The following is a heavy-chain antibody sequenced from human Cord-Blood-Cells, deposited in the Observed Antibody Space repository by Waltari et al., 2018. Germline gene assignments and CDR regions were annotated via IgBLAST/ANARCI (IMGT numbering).Heavy chain of an antibody. CDR3: ASFDWSDY. V-gene: IGHV4-34*01. J-gene: IGHJ4*02. CDR1: GGSFSGYH. Sequence: QVQLQQWGAGLLKPSEALSLTCAVYGGSFSGYHWSWIRQPPGKGLEWIGEINHSGSTNYNPSLKSRVTISVDTSKNQFSLKLSSVTAADTAVYYCASFDWSDYWGQGTLVTVSS. D-gene: IGHD3-9*01. CDR2: INHSGST.